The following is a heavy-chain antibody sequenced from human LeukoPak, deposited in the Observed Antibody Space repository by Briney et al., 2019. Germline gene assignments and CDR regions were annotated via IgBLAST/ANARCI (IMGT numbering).Heavy chain of an antibody. Sequence: ASVKVSCKASGYTFTGYYMHWVRQAPGQGLEWMGRINPNSGGTNYAQKFQGRVTMTRDTSISTAYMELSKLRSDDTAVYYCARDPTNKRGIAAAGMSTDYWGQGTLVTVSS. V-gene: IGHV1-2*06. J-gene: IGHJ4*02. D-gene: IGHD6-13*01. CDR3: ARDPTNKRGIAAAGMSTDY. CDR2: INPNSGGT. CDR1: GYTFTGYY.